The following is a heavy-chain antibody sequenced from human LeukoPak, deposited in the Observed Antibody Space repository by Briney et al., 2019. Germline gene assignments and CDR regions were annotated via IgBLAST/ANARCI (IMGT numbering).Heavy chain of an antibody. CDR3: ARDPLGYCSSTSCPPDY. CDR2: IYYSGST. J-gene: IGHJ4*02. Sequence: PSETLSLTCTVSGGSISSGDYYWSWIRQPPGKGLEWIGYIYYSGSTYYNPSLKSRFTISVETSKNQFSLKLSSVTAADTAVYYCARDPLGYCSSTSCPPDYWGQGTLVTVSS. V-gene: IGHV4-30-4*08. D-gene: IGHD2-2*01. CDR1: GGSISSGDYY.